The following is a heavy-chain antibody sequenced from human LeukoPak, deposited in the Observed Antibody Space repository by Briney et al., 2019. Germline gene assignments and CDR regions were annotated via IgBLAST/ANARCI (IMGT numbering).Heavy chain of an antibody. CDR1: GFTFSSYW. CDR2: IKSDGST. CDR3: ARAPSEIGGYYPEYFRH. J-gene: IGHJ1*01. V-gene: IGHV3-74*01. D-gene: IGHD3-22*01. Sequence: GGSLRLSCAASGFTFSSYWVHWARQAPGKGLVWVSRIKSDGSTNYADSVKGRFTISRDNAKNTVSLQMNSLRAEDTGVYYCARAPSEIGGYYPEYFRHWGQGTLVTVSS.